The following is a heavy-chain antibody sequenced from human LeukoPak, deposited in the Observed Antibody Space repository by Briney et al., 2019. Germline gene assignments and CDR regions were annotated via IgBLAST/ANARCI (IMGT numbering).Heavy chain of an antibody. Sequence: TGGSLRLSCATSGFTFSSFAMCWVRQAPGKGLEWVSAISGSGDSTYYADSVKGRFTISRDNSKNTLYLQMNSLKTEDTAVYYCTTRIAVAGTGYYWGQGTLVTVSS. J-gene: IGHJ4*02. V-gene: IGHV3-23*01. CDR1: GFTFSSFA. CDR2: ISGSGDST. CDR3: TTRIAVAGTGYY. D-gene: IGHD6-19*01.